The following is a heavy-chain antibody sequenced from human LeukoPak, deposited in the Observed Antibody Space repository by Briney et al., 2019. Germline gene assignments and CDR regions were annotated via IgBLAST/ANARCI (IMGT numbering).Heavy chain of an antibody. V-gene: IGHV3-48*01. CDR3: ARDEQLAYFDY. CDR1: GFTFSSYS. D-gene: IGHD6-13*01. J-gene: IGHJ4*02. Sequence: QPGGSLRLSCAASGFTFSSYSMNWVRQAPGKGLEWVSYISSSSSTIYYADSVKGRFTISRDNAKNSLYLQMNSLRAEDTAVYYCARDEQLAYFDYWGQGTLVTVSS. CDR2: ISSSSSTI.